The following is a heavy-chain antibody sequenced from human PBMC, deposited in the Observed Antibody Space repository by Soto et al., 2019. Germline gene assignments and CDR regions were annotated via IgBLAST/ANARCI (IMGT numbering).Heavy chain of an antibody. V-gene: IGHV3-23*01. Sequence: LRLSCAASGFTFKNYAMSWVRQAPGKGLEWVSSISNSGGSTYYADSVQGRFTISRDNSKNTLSLQVNSLRAEDTAIYYCANHRGFLVTQYFFDYWGQGTLVTVSS. CDR2: ISNSGGST. CDR3: ANHRGFLVTQYFFDY. CDR1: GFTFKNYA. J-gene: IGHJ4*02. D-gene: IGHD2-21*02.